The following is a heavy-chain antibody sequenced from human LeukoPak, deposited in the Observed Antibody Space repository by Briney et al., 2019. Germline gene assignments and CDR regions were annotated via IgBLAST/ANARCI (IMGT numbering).Heavy chain of an antibody. CDR1: GYTFTGYY. CDR2: INPNSGGT. V-gene: IGHV1-2*02. CDR3: ARSGSLYSYYLKYYFDY. D-gene: IGHD1-26*01. J-gene: IGHJ4*02. Sequence: ASVKVSCKASGYTFTGYYMHWVRQAPGQGLEWMGWINPNSGGTNYAQKFQGRVTMTRDTSISTAYMELSRLRSDDTAVYYCARSGSLYSYYLKYYFDYWGQGTLVTVSS.